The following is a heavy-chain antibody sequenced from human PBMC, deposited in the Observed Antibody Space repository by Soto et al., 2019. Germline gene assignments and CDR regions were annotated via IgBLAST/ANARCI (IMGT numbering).Heavy chain of an antibody. V-gene: IGHV5-51*01. CDR1: GYSFTSYW. Sequence: GESLKISCKGSGYSFTSYWIGWVRQMPGKGLEWMGIIYPGDSDTRYSPSFQGQVTISADKSISTAYLQWSSLKASDTAMYYCATRDYYDSGDYYYYAMDVWGKGTTVTVS. CDR2: IYPGDSDT. D-gene: IGHD3-22*01. J-gene: IGHJ6*04. CDR3: ATRDYYDSGDYYYYAMDV.